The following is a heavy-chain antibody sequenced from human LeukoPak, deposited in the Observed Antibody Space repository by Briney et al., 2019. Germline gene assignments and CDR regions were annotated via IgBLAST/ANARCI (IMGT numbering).Heavy chain of an antibody. CDR2: IWYDGSNK. V-gene: IGHV3-33*06. CDR1: GFSFSSYG. CDR3: AKGGYTNYPDGYYYMDV. Sequence: GRSLRLSCAASGFSFSSYGMHWVRQAPGKGLEWVAIIWYDGSNKYYADSVKGRFTISRDNSRNTLYLQMNSLRAEDTAVYYCAKGGYTNYPDGYYYMDVWAKGPRSPSP. D-gene: IGHD4-11*01. J-gene: IGHJ6*03.